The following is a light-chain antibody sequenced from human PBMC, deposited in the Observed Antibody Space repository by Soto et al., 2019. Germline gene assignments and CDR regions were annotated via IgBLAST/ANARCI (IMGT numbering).Light chain of an antibody. J-gene: IGKJ1*01. V-gene: IGKV4-1*01. CDR3: QQYYSTQT. CDR2: WAS. Sequence: DIVMTRSPYSLSVSLCERATINCKSSESSLYSSNNKKYLAWYQQKPGQPPKLLIYWASTRESGVPDRFSGSESGTDFTLPISSLQAEDVAVYYCQQYYSTQTFGQGTKVDIK. CDR1: ESSLYSSNNKKY.